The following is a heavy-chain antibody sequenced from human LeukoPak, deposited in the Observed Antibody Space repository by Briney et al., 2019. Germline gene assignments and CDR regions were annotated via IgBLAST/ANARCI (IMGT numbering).Heavy chain of an antibody. V-gene: IGHV1-2*06. D-gene: IGHD1-26*01. J-gene: IGHJ5*02. Sequence: ASVKVSCKASGYTFTGYYIHWVRQAPGQGLEWMGRINPNSGDTNYAQKLQGRVSMTRDTSVNTAYMELSRLRSDDTAVYYCARAGAEWEFDPWGQGTLVTVSS. CDR1: GYTFTGYY. CDR2: INPNSGDT. CDR3: ARAGAEWEFDP.